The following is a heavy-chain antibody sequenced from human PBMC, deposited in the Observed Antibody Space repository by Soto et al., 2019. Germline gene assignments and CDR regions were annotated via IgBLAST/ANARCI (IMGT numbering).Heavy chain of an antibody. D-gene: IGHD5-12*01. V-gene: IGHV4-4*07. J-gene: IGHJ5*02. CDR1: GGSISSYY. Sequence: SETLSLTCTVSGGSISSYYWSWIRQPAGKGLEWIGRIYTSGSTNYNPSLKSRVTMSVDTSKNQFSLKLSSVTAADTAVYYCARDMMSDEQYGGFQDRNWFDPWGQGTLVTVS. CDR2: IYTSGST. CDR3: ARDMMSDEQYGGFQDRNWFDP.